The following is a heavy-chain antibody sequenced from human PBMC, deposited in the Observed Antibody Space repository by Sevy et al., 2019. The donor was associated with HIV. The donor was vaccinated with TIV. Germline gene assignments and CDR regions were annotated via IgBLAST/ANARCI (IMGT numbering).Heavy chain of an antibody. CDR1: GFTFSSYG. Sequence: GGSLRLSCAASGFTFSSYGMHWVRQAPGKGLEWVAVISYDGSNKYNADSVKVRFTISRDNSKNTLYLQMNSLRAEDTAGYYCAKEMSIGGIAVAGSYNYYYYGMDVWGQGTTVTVSS. J-gene: IGHJ6*02. V-gene: IGHV3-30*18. CDR2: ISYDGSNK. D-gene: IGHD6-19*01. CDR3: AKEMSIGGIAVAGSYNYYYYGMDV.